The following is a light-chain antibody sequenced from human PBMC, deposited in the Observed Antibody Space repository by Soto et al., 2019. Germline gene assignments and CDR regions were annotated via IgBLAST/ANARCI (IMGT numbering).Light chain of an antibody. V-gene: IGKV3-11*01. J-gene: IGKJ5*01. CDR2: DAT. Sequence: ETILTQAPANLSMFPGERATITCRAIQSVNMYLVWYQQKPGQAPRLLIYDATNRATGIPARFSGSGFGTDFTLTISSLEPGDSAVYYCQQPQTWPPITFGAGTRLEIK. CDR3: QQPQTWPPIT. CDR1: QSVNMY.